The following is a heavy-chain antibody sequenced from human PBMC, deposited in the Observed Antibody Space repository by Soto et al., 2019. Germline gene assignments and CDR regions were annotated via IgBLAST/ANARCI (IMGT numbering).Heavy chain of an antibody. D-gene: IGHD7-27*01. V-gene: IGHV3-48*01. CDR3: AGALRWGSNLYYYQDV. CDR2: ISSSSSVI. CDR1: GFILSDCA. J-gene: IGHJ6*03. Sequence: EVQLVESGGGLVQPGGSLRLSCATSGFILSDCAMNWVRQVPGKGLEWVSYISSSSSVIDYADSVKGRFTVSRDNASKSPYLQMNSLRAEDQAVYYCAGALRWGSNLYYYQDVWGKGTTVTVSS.